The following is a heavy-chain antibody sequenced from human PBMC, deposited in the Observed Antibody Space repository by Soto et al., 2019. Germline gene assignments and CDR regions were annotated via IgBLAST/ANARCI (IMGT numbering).Heavy chain of an antibody. Sequence: QITLKESGPTLVKPTQTLTLTCTFSGFSLTTSGVGVGWIRQPPGKALEWLALIYWDEDKRYSPSLKNRLTIAKDTSKNQVCLIMTNVDPLDTATYYCAHDSSGLYGFDYWGQGTLVTVSS. CDR3: AHDSSGLYGFDY. CDR2: IYWDEDK. D-gene: IGHD6-19*01. V-gene: IGHV2-5*02. CDR1: GFSLTTSGVG. J-gene: IGHJ4*02.